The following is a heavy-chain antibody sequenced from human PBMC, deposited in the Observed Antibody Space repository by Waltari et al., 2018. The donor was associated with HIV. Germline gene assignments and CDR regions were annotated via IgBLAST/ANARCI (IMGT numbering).Heavy chain of an antibody. D-gene: IGHD6-19*01. J-gene: IGHJ1*01. V-gene: IGHV4-39*01. Sequence: QLQLQESGPGLVQPSETLSLTCTVSGGSISSSSYFCDWRRQSPGKGLDWIGSSFYNGSANYNPSLKSRATLSVDTSKNQFSLKLNSVTAADTAVYYCARSPRGEQWLAYWGQGTLVTVSS. CDR3: ARSPRGEQWLAY. CDR2: SFYNGSA. CDR1: GGSISSSSYF.